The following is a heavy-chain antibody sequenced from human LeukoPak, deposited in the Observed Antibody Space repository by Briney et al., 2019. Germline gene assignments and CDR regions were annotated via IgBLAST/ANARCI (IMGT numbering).Heavy chain of an antibody. CDR1: GFTFSDYG. V-gene: IGHV3-30*02. J-gene: IGHJ4*02. D-gene: IGHD3-16*01. CDR2: IRYDGTKK. CDR3: AKASGRSAYGLDY. Sequence: SGGSLRLSCVAAGFTFSDYGMHWVRQAPGKGLEWVAFIRYDGTKKYYADSVKGRFTISRDDSKNTVYLQMYSLRPEDTAVYYCAKASGRSAYGLDYWGQGTLVTVFS.